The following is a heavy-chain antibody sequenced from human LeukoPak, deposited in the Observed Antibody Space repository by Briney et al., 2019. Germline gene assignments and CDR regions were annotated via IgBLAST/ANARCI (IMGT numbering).Heavy chain of an antibody. Sequence: GRALRLSCAASGFTFSIYAMPWVRQAPGKGLGGVAVISYDGSSKLYADTVKGRFTIPRDNSKNKLYLQMNSLRAEDTAVYYCARDRSIAAAGWFDPWGQGTLVTVSS. CDR3: ARDRSIAAAGWFDP. D-gene: IGHD6-13*01. CDR2: ISYDGSSK. CDR1: GFTFSIYA. V-gene: IGHV3-30*04. J-gene: IGHJ5*02.